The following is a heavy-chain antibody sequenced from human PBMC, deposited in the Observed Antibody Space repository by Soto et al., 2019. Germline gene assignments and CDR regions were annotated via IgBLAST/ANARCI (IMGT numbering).Heavy chain of an antibody. V-gene: IGHV4-59*01. CDR1: GGSISSYY. J-gene: IGHJ6*02. Sequence: QVQLQESGPGLVKPSETLSLTCTVSGGSISSYYWSWIRQPPGKGLEWIGYIYYSGSTNYNPSLKSRVTISVDTSKNQFSLKLSSVTAADTAVYYCARGEYCSGGSCYLHYYYGMDVWGQGTTVTVSS. CDR3: ARGEYCSGGSCYLHYYYGMDV. D-gene: IGHD2-15*01. CDR2: IYYSGST.